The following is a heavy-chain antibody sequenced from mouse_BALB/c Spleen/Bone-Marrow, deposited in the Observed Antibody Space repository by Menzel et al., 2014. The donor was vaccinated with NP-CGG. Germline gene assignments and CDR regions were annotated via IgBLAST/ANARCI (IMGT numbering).Heavy chain of an antibody. D-gene: IGHD2-4*01. Sequence: QVQLQQSGAELVRPGTSVKVSCKAPGYAFTNYWIEWVKQRPGQGLEWIGVINPGSGGDNYNEKFKGKATLTADKSSSTAYIQLSSLTSDDSAVYFCSREITRYAVDYWGQGTSVTVSS. CDR1: GYAFTNYW. J-gene: IGHJ4*01. CDR2: INPGSGGD. CDR3: SREITRYAVDY. V-gene: IGHV1-54*01.